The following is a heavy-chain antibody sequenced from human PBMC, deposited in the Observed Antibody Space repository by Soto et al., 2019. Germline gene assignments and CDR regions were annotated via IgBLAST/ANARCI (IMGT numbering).Heavy chain of an antibody. CDR3: ARMKVDSYQCYYAMDV. V-gene: IGHV2-26*01. D-gene: IGHD3-9*01. J-gene: IGHJ6*02. CDR2: IFSDNGG. CDR1: GFSLTTGKMG. Sequence: SGPTLVNPTETLTLTCTVSGFSLTTGKMGVSWIRQPPGKALEWLAHIFSDNGGSYSTSLMGRLTISKDTSGSQVVLSMTNVDPVDTATYYCARMKVDSYQCYYAMDVWAKRPRSPSP.